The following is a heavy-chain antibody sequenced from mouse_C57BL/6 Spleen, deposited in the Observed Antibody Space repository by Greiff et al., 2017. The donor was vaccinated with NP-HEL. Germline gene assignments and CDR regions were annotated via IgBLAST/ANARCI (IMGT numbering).Heavy chain of an antibody. D-gene: IGHD2-4*01. CDR1: GYSFTDYN. V-gene: IGHV1-39*01. CDR2: INPNYGTT. CDR3: ARWGDYDLAWFAY. Sequence: VQLKESGPELVKPGASVKISCKASGYSFTDYNMNWVKPSNGKSLEWIGVINPNYGTTSYNQKFKGKATLTVDQSSSTAYMQLNSLTSEDSAVYYCARWGDYDLAWFAYWGQGTLVTVSA. J-gene: IGHJ3*01.